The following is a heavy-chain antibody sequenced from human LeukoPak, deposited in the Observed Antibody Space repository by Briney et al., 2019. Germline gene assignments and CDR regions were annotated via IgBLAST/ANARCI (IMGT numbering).Heavy chain of an antibody. CDR2: INPSGGST. D-gene: IGHD3-9*01. CDR3: ARDAQASCYDILTGVYGMDV. V-gene: IGHV1-46*01. CDR1: GYTFTSYY. J-gene: IGHJ6*04. Sequence: GASVKVSCKASGYTFTSYYMHWVRQAPGQGLEWMGIINPSGGSTSYAQKFQGRVTMTRDTSTSTVYMELSSLRSEDTAVYYCARDAQASCYDILTGVYGMDVWGKGTTVTVSS.